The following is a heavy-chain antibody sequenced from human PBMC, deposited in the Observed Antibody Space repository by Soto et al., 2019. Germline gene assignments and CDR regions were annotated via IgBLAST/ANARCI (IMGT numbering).Heavy chain of an antibody. Sequence: GGSLRLSCAASGSTFSNAWMSWVRQAPGKGLEWVGRIKSKTDGGTTDYAAPVKGRFTISRDDSKNTLYLQMNSLKTEDTAVYYCTSLADYDYIWGSYRVIDYWGQGTLVTVSS. CDR3: TSLADYDYIWGSYRVIDY. CDR2: IKSKTDGGTT. V-gene: IGHV3-15*01. D-gene: IGHD3-16*02. CDR1: GSTFSNAW. J-gene: IGHJ4*02.